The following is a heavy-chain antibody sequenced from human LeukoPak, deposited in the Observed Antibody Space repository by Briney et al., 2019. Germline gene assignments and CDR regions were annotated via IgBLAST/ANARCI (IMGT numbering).Heavy chain of an antibody. J-gene: IGHJ5*02. CDR1: GYTFTSYD. CDR2: MNPNSGNT. CDR3: ARASDILTGPNWFDP. V-gene: IGHV1-8*01. Sequence: ASVKVSCKASGYTFTSYDINWVRQATGQGLEWMGWMNPNSGNTGYAQKFQGRVTMTRNTSISTAYMELSSLRSEDTAVYYCARASDILTGPNWFDPWGQGTLVTVSS. D-gene: IGHD3-9*01.